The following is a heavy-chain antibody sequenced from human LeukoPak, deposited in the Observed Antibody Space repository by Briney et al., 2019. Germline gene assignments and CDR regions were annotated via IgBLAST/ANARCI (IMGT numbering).Heavy chain of an antibody. CDR2: IYRSGTT. CDR3: VRVRYGANGGGYDR. V-gene: IGHV4-38-2*02. CDR1: DSSIISGDF. J-gene: IGHJ5*02. Sequence: KPSETLSLTCTVSDSSIISGDFWGWIRQPPGKGLEWIGTIYRSGTTYYNPSLKSRLTISLDTSNNQFSLTLTSVTAADTAIYYCVRVRYGANGGGYDRWGQGTLVTVSS. D-gene: IGHD6-25*01.